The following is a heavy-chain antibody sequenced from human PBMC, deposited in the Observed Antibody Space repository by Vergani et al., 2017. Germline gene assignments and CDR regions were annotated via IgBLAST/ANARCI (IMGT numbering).Heavy chain of an antibody. J-gene: IGHJ3*02. V-gene: IGHV4-31*03. CDR1: GGSISSGGYY. CDR2: IYYSGST. D-gene: IGHD3-22*01. Sequence: QVQLQESGPGLVKPSQTLSLTCTVSGGSISSGGYYWSWIRQHPGKGLEWIGYIYYSGSTYYNPSLKSRLTILVDTSKNQFSLKLSSVTAADTAVYYCARGDYYDSSGYYYVARAFDIWGQGTMVTVSS. CDR3: ARGDYYDSSGYYYVARAFDI.